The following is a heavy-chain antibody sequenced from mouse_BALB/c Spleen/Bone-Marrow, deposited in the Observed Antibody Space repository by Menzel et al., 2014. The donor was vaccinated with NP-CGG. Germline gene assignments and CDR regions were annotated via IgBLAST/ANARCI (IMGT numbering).Heavy chain of an antibody. Sequence: EVKLMESGGGLVKPGGSLKLSCAASGFAFSGYDMSWVRQTPGKRLEWVAYISSGGSNTYYPDTVKGRFTISRDNAKNTLYLQMNSPKSEDTAMYYCARQRGYAYAMDYWGQGTSVTVSS. CDR2: ISSGGSNT. CDR3: ARQRGYAYAMDY. D-gene: IGHD2-2*01. V-gene: IGHV5-12-1*01. J-gene: IGHJ4*01. CDR1: GFAFSGYD.